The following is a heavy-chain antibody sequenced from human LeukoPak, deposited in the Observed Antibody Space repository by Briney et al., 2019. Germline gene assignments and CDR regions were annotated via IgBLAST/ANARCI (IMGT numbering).Heavy chain of an antibody. V-gene: IGHV4-4*07. D-gene: IGHD4-23*01. Sequence: PSETLSLTCTVSGGSISSYYWSWIRQPAGKGLEWIGRIYTSGSTNYNPSLKSRVTMSVDTSKNQFSLKLSSVTAADTAVYYCAREGTVVPLDYSDYWGQGTLVTVSS. J-gene: IGHJ4*02. CDR3: AREGTVVPLDYSDY. CDR2: IYTSGST. CDR1: GGSISSYY.